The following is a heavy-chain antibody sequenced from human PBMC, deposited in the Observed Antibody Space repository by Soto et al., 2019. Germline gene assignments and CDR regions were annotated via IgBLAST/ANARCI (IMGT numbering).Heavy chain of an antibody. CDR1: GFTFSSYS. CDR2: ISSSSSTI. D-gene: IGHD3-3*01. Sequence: EVQLVESGGGLVQPGGSLRLSCAASGFTFSSYSMNWVRQAPGKGLEWVSYISSSSSTIYYADSVKGRFTISRDNAKNSLYPQMNSLRAEGTAVDYCARAPLSVLRCLEWVSDGFYYWGQGTLVTVSS. V-gene: IGHV3-48*01. J-gene: IGHJ4*02. CDR3: ARAPLSVLRCLEWVSDGFYY.